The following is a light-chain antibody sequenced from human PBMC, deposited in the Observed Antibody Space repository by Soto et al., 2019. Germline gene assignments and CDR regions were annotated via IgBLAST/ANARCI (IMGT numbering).Light chain of an antibody. Sequence: QSVLTQPASVSGSPGQSVTISCTGASRDVGGYDHVSWYQQHPGTAPKLILYEVRNRPSGVSTRFSGSKSGNTASLIISGLQSDDEADYYCSSYSTTSTLVFGSGTKLTVL. V-gene: IGLV2-14*01. CDR2: EVR. CDR3: SSYSTTSTLV. CDR1: SRDVGGYDH. J-gene: IGLJ1*01.